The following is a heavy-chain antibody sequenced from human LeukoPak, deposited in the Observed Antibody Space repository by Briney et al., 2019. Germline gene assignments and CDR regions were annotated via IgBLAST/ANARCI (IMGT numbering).Heavy chain of an antibody. CDR1: GFTFSRYW. D-gene: IGHD2-15*01. J-gene: IGHJ5*02. Sequence: PVGSLRLSCAASGFTFSRYWMHWVRQGPGKGLVWVSRINSDGSSTSYADSVKGRFTISRDNAKNTLYLQMNSLRAEDTAAYYCAREYSTGFDPWGQGTLVTVSS. CDR3: AREYSTGFDP. CDR2: INSDGSST. V-gene: IGHV3-74*01.